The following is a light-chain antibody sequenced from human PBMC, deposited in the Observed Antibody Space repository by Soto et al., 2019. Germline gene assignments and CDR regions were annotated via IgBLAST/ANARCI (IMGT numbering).Light chain of an antibody. Sequence: DIQMTQSPSTLSGSVGDRVTITCRSSQTISSWLAWYQQKPGKAPKLLIYKASTLKSGVPSRFSGSGSGTDFTLTISSLQSEDFAVYFCQQYHIWPSWTFGQGTKVDI. CDR1: QTISSW. J-gene: IGKJ1*01. CDR2: KAS. V-gene: IGKV1-5*03. CDR3: QQYHIWPSWT.